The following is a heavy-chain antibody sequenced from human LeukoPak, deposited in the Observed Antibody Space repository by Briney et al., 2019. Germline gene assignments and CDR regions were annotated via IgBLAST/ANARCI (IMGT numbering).Heavy chain of an antibody. V-gene: IGHV3-21*04. J-gene: IGHJ3*02. Sequence: PGGSLRLSCAASGFTFSSYSMNWVRQAPGKGLEWVSSISSSSSYIYYADSVKGRFTISRDNSKNTLYLQMNSLRAEDTAVYYCAKWLPGVTAFDIWGQGTMVTVSS. CDR1: GFTFSSYS. CDR3: AKWLPGVTAFDI. CDR2: ISSSSSYI. D-gene: IGHD5-18*01.